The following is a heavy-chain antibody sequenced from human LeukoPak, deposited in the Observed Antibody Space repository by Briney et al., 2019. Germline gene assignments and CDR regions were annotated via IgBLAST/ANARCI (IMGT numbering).Heavy chain of an antibody. J-gene: IGHJ4*02. V-gene: IGHV1-8*03. Sequence: GASVKVSCKASGYTFTSYDINWVRQATGQGLEWMGWMNPNSGNTGYARKFQGRVTITRNTSISTAYMELSSLRSEDAAVYCCARGSHDSSGYYFDYWGQETLVTVSS. D-gene: IGHD3-22*01. CDR1: GYTFTSYD. CDR3: ARGSHDSSGYYFDY. CDR2: MNPNSGNT.